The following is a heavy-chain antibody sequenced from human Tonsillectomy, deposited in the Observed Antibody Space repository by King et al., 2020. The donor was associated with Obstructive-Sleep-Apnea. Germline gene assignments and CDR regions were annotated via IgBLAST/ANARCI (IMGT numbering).Heavy chain of an antibody. CDR1: GGSISSYY. V-gene: IGHV4-59*08. CDR3: ARLATDGKAYSDF. J-gene: IGHJ4*02. CDR2: IYYSGST. D-gene: IGHD5-24*01. Sequence: QLQESGPGLVRPSETLSLTCTVSGGSISSYYWSWIRQPPGKGLEWIGYIYYSGSTNSNPSLKSRVTTSVDTSKNHFSLKLSSVTAADTAVYYCARLATDGKAYSDFWGQGTLVTVSS.